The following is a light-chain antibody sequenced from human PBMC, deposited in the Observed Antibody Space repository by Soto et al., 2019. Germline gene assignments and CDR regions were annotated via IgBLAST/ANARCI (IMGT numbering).Light chain of an antibody. CDR2: GVN. CDR3: CSYAGTPYV. J-gene: IGLJ1*01. Sequence: QSALTQPRSVSGSPGQSVTISCTGTSSDVGGYTYVSWYQQHPGKAPKLIIYGVNKRPSGVPDRFSGPKSGNAASLTISGLQAEDEADYYCCSYAGTPYVFGSGTKVTVL. V-gene: IGLV2-11*01. CDR1: SSDVGGYTY.